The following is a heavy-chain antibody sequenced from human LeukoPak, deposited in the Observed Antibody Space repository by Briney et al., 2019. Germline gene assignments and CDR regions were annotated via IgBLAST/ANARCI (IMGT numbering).Heavy chain of an antibody. Sequence: ASVKVSCKASGYTFTGYYMHWVRQAPGQGLEWMGWINPNSGGTNYAQKLQGRVTLTTDTSTSTAYMELRSLRSDDTAVYYCARDRRDILTGPQSSDAFDIWGQGTMVTVSS. D-gene: IGHD3-9*01. CDR3: ARDRRDILTGPQSSDAFDI. J-gene: IGHJ3*02. V-gene: IGHV1-2*02. CDR2: INPNSGGT. CDR1: GYTFTGYY.